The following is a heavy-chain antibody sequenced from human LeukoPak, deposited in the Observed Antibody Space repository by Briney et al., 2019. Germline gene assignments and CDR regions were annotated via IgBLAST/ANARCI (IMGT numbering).Heavy chain of an antibody. CDR3: ARATVTLYYYYLDV. Sequence: SETLSLTCTVSGGSISSYYWSWIRQPPGKGLEWIGYIYYSGSTNYNPSLKSRVTISVDTSKNQFSLKLSSVTAADTAVYHCARATVTLYYYYLDVWGKGTTVNVSS. CDR1: GGSISSYY. J-gene: IGHJ6*03. V-gene: IGHV4-59*01. CDR2: IYYSGST. D-gene: IGHD4-11*01.